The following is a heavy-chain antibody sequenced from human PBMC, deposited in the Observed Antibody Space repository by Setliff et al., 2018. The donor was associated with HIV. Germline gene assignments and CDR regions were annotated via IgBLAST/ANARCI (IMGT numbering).Heavy chain of an antibody. D-gene: IGHD3-10*01. Sequence: SETLSLTCTVSGGSISSYCWNWIRQSPGRGLEWIGFIFSSGSTKYNPSLQSRVPMSIDTSTNQFSLKLTSVTAADTAVYYCARRIDNSGTFPDKNWFDTWGQGSLVTVSS. V-gene: IGHV4-4*09. J-gene: IGHJ5*02. CDR3: ARRIDNSGTFPDKNWFDT. CDR1: GGSISSYC. CDR2: IFSSGST.